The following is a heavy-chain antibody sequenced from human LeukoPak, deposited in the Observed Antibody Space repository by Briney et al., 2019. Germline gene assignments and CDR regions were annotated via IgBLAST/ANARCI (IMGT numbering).Heavy chain of an antibody. D-gene: IGHD6-19*01. J-gene: IGHJ3*02. CDR2: ISGSGGST. CDR3: AKGLQWLVGIDAFDI. V-gene: IGHV3-23*01. Sequence: GGPLRLSCAASGFTFSSYAMSWVRQAPGKGLEWVSAISGSGGSTYYADSVKGRFTISRDNSKNTLYLQMNSLRAEDTAVYYCAKGLQWLVGIDAFDIWGQGTMVTVSS. CDR1: GFTFSSYA.